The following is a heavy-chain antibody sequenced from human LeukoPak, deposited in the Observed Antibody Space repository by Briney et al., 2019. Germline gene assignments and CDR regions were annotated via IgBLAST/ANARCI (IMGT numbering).Heavy chain of an antibody. J-gene: IGHJ3*02. CDR2: INHSGST. D-gene: IGHD1-20*01. Sequence: SETLSLTCAVYGGSFSGYYWNWIRQPPGKGLEWIGEINHSGSTNYNPSLKRRVTISIDTSKNQFSLKLRFVTAADTAVYYCTRGNRGDNWNDPVIAFDIWGQGTMVTVSS. CDR3: TRGNRGDNWNDPVIAFDI. CDR1: GGSFSGYY. V-gene: IGHV4-34*01.